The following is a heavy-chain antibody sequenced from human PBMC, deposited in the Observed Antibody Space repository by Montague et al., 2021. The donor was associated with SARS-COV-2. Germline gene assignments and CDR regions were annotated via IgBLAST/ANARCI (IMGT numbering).Heavy chain of an antibody. Sequence: SETLSLTCAVYGGSFSGYYWSWIRQPPGKGLEWIGEINHSGSANYNPSLKSRVTISVDTSKNQFSLKLSSVTAADTAIYYCARHMGHVLVSVTSANWFDPWGQGTLVTVSS. D-gene: IGHD5/OR15-5a*01. CDR1: GGSFSGYY. CDR2: INHSGSA. J-gene: IGHJ5*02. V-gene: IGHV4-34*01. CDR3: ARHMGHVLVSVTSANWFDP.